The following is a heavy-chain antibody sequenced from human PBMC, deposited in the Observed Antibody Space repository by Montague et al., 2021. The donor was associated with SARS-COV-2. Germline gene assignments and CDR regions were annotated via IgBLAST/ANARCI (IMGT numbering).Heavy chain of an antibody. D-gene: IGHD1-1*01. Sequence: CAISGDSVSIEGARWSWERQTPAIGPKWQGRTYYRSEWYNDYAVSVRGRVTINPDTSKNQFSLRLNSVTPEDTAIYYCTSGREGNYNVMDVWGQGTTVTVSS. CDR1: GDSVSIEGAR. CDR2: TYYRSEWYN. J-gene: IGHJ6*02. V-gene: IGHV6-1*01. CDR3: TSGREGNYNVMDV.